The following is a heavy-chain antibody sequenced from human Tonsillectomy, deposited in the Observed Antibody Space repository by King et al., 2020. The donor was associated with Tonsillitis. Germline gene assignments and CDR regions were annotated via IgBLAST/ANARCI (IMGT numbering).Heavy chain of an antibody. V-gene: IGHV3-30*02. CDR3: GKARLIEMSTSIDF. D-gene: IGHD5-24*01. J-gene: IGHJ4*02. CDR1: GFTFSTYG. Sequence: VQLVESGGGVVQPGGSLRLSCEAAGFTFSTYGIHWVRQAPGKGLEWVTFIRYDGSDKYYADSVKGRFPISKDNSKNTVYLQMNSLRVDDTAIYYGGKARLIEMSTSIDFWGQGTLVTVSS. CDR2: IRYDGSDK.